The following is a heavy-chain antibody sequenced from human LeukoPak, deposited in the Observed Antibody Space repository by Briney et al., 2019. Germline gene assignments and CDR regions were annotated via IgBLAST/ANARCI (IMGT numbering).Heavy chain of an antibody. CDR3: AGRKTYQLLHYYYYGMDV. D-gene: IGHD2-2*01. Sequence: SETLSLTCAVYGGSFSGYYWSWVRQPPGKGLEWIGEINHGGSNNYNPSLKSRVTISVDTSKNQFSLKLSSVTAADTAVYYCAGRKTYQLLHYYYYGMDVWGKGTTVTVSS. CDR1: GGSFSGYY. J-gene: IGHJ6*04. V-gene: IGHV4-34*01. CDR2: INHGGSN.